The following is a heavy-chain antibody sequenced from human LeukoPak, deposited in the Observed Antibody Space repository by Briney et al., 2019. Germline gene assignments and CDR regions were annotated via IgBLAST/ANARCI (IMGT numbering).Heavy chain of an antibody. Sequence: SETLSLTCTVSGGSISRSYWSWIRQPPGKGLEWIGYIYYSGSTNYNPSLKSRVTISVDTSKNQFSLKLSSVTAADTAVYYCARDLGYCSSISCYAWFDPWGQGTLVTVSS. CDR1: GGSISRSY. CDR2: IYYSGST. CDR3: ARDLGYCSSISCYAWFDP. J-gene: IGHJ5*02. V-gene: IGHV4-59*01. D-gene: IGHD2-2*01.